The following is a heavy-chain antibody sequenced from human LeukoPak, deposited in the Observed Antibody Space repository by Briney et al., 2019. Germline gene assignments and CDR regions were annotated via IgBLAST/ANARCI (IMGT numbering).Heavy chain of an antibody. CDR2: ISGSGGST. V-gene: IGHV3-23*01. CDR1: GFTFSSYS. J-gene: IGHJ5*02. CDR3: AKDAGVPNYDFWSGGIDP. D-gene: IGHD3-3*01. Sequence: PGGSLRLSCAASGFTFSSYSMNWVRQAPGKGLEWVSAISGSGGSTYYADSVKGRFTISRDNAKNSLYLQMNSLRAEDTALYYCAKDAGVPNYDFWSGGIDPWGQGTLVTVSS.